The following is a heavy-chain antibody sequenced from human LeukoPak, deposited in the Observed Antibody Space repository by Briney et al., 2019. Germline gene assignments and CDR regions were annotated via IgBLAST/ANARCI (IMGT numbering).Heavy chain of an antibody. J-gene: IGHJ5*02. Sequence: ASVKVPCKASGYTFTDYYLHWVRQAPGQGLEWMGWIKPYSGGTNYAHKFQGRVTMTRDTSLNTAYMELNRLISDDSAGEYCAREPVTGTLNFFDPWGQGALVTVTS. CDR1: GYTFTDYY. CDR2: IKPYSGGT. CDR3: AREPVTGTLNFFDP. D-gene: IGHD6-19*01. V-gene: IGHV1-2*02.